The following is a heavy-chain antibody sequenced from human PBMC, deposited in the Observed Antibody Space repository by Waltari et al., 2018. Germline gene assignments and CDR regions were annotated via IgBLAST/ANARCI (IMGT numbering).Heavy chain of an antibody. D-gene: IGHD1-26*01. CDR2: IYYSGST. CDR3: ARVKHGGSYLYYFDY. Sequence: QPPGKGLEWIGYIYYSGSTNYNPSLKSRVTISVDTSKNQFSLKLSSVTAADTAVYYCARVKHGGSYLYYFDYWGQGTLVTVSS. V-gene: IGHV4-59*01. J-gene: IGHJ4*02.